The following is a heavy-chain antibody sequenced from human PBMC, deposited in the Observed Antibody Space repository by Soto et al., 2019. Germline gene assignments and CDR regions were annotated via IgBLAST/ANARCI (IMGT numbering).Heavy chain of an antibody. CDR1: GGSISSSSYY. CDR2: IYYSGST. V-gene: IGHV4-39*01. CDR3: ARHPPLAQQLVYYFDY. Sequence: SETLSLTCTVSGGSISSSSYYWGWIRQPPGKGLEWIGSIYYSGSTYYNPSLKSRVTISVDTSKNQFSLKLSSVTAADTAVYYCARHPPLAQQLVYYFDYWGQGTLVTVS. J-gene: IGHJ4*02. D-gene: IGHD6-13*01.